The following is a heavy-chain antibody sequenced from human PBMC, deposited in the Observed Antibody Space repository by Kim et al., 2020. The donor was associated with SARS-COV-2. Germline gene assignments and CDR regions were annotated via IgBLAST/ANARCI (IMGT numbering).Heavy chain of an antibody. CDR3: AREPSYSPFDF. V-gene: IGHV3-48*03. J-gene: IGHJ4*02. CDR1: GFTFSSYE. D-gene: IGHD1-26*01. CDR2: IIGSGSNI. Sequence: GGSLRLSCAASGFTFSSYEMNWVRQAPGKGLEWVSYIIGSGSNIYYADSVRGRFTISRDNAKNSLYLQMNSLRAEDTAVYYCAREPSYSPFDFWGQGNLV.